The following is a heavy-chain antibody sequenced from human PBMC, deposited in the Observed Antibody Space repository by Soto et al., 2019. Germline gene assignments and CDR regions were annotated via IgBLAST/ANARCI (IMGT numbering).Heavy chain of an antibody. CDR2: IYYSGST. Sequence: SETLSLTCSFSGDSVTSHYLTWIRQSPEKGLEWIGYIYYSGSTNYNPSLKSRVTISVDTSKNQFSLKLSSVTAADTAVYYCARDLGSRGYCSGGSCQKRGAFDVWGQGTMVTVSS. CDR3: ARDLGSRGYCSGGSCQKRGAFDV. CDR1: GDSVTSHY. J-gene: IGHJ3*01. D-gene: IGHD2-15*01. V-gene: IGHV4-59*02.